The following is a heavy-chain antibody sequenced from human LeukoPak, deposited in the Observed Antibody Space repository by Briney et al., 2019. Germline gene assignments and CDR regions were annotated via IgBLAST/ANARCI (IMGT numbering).Heavy chain of an antibody. CDR1: GFTFNSYA. J-gene: IGHJ4*02. CDR3: VNQISGWVY. CDR2: ITRNGGST. V-gene: IGHV3-64D*06. D-gene: IGHD6-19*01. Sequence: PGGSLRLSCSASGFTFNSYALHWVRQPPGKGLQYVSGITRNGGSTYYADSVKGRFTIFRDNSKNTLYLQMSSLRADDTAVYYCVNQISGWVYWGQGTLVTVSS.